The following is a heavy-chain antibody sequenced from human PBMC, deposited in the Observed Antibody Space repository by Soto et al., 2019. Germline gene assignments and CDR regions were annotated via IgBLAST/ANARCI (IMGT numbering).Heavy chain of an antibody. V-gene: IGHV3-74*01. J-gene: IGHJ4*02. D-gene: IGHD2-21*01. CDR3: ARDGEGY. CDR2: INTDGSAT. CDR1: GFSFSSNW. Sequence: EVQLVESGGGLVQPGGSLRLSCAASGFSFSSNWMHWVRQVPGKGLVWVSRINTDGSATNYADSVKGRFTTSRDNAKNMLYLQMNSLRLEETAVYYCARDGEGYWGQGALVTVSS.